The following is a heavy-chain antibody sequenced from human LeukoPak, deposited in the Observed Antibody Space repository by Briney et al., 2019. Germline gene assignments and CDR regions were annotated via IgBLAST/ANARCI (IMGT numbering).Heavy chain of an antibody. CDR1: GFTLNNYA. D-gene: IGHD6-6*01. V-gene: IGHV3-23*01. CDR2: ISGSSDST. Sequence: PGGSLRLSCAASGFTLNNYAMSWVRQAPGKGLEWVSGISGSSDSTHYADSVKGRYTMSRDTSKNTLFLQMNSQRAEDTAVYYCAKRVTGSSTPFDYWGQGTLVTVSS. CDR3: AKRVTGSSTPFDY. J-gene: IGHJ4*02.